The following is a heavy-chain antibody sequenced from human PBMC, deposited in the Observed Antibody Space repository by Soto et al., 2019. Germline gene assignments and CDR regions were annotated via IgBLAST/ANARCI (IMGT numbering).Heavy chain of an antibody. CDR3: ARGPYSSSPPFDY. D-gene: IGHD6-6*01. J-gene: IGHJ4*02. CDR2: INPNSGGT. Sequence: ASVKVSCKASGYTFTGYYMHWVRQAPGQGLEWMGWINPNSGGTNYAQKFQGRVTMTRDTSISTAYMELSRLRSDDTAVYYCARGPYSSSPPFDYWGQGTLVTVSS. V-gene: IGHV1-2*02. CDR1: GYTFTGYY.